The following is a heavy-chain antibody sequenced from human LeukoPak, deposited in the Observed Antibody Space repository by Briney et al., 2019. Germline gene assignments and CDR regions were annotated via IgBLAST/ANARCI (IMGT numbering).Heavy chain of an antibody. CDR3: ARDLRGSRDF. V-gene: IGHV3-74*01. CDR2: LNPDGSST. Sequence: GGSLRLSCAASGFIFSSNWMHWVRQVPGGGLVWVSRLNPDGSSTSYADSVKGRFTISRDNAKNTLYLQMNSLRADDTAVYYCARDLRGSRDFWGQGALVTVSS. J-gene: IGHJ4*02. CDR1: GFIFSSNW. D-gene: IGHD3-16*01.